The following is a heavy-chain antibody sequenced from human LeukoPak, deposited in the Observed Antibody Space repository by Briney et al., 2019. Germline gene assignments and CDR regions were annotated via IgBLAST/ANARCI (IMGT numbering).Heavy chain of an antibody. CDR3: ARETYYDSSGYYYDYFDY. V-gene: IGHV3-33*08. J-gene: IGHJ4*02. Sequence: GGSLRLSCAVSGFSVSSNFMSWVRQAPGKGPESVAVIWYDGSNKYYADSVKGRFTISRDNSKNTLYLQMNSLRAEDTAVYYCARETYYDSSGYYYDYFDYWGQGTLVTVSS. D-gene: IGHD3-22*01. CDR1: GFSVSSNF. CDR2: IWYDGSNK.